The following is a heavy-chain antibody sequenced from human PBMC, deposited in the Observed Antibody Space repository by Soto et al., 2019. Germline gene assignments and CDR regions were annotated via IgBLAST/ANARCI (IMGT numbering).Heavy chain of an antibody. D-gene: IGHD4-17*01. CDR1: GFTFDDYA. CDR2: ITWNSGSI. CDR3: AKDEGGDYVAGLDY. J-gene: IGHJ4*02. Sequence: GGSLRLSCAASGFTFDDYAMHWVRQAPGKGLEWVSGITWNSGSIAYADSVKGRFTISRDNAKNSLYLQMNSLRAEDTALYYCAKDEGGDYVAGLDYWGQGTLVTVSS. V-gene: IGHV3-9*01.